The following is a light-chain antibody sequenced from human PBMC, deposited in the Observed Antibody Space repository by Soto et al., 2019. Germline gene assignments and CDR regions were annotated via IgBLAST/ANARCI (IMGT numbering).Light chain of an antibody. V-gene: IGKV1-9*01. Sequence: IQLTQSPSSLSASIGDRVTITFRASQGISSYLAWYQQKPGKAPELLIDAASTLQSGVPSRFSGSGSGTDFTLTISSLQPEDFATYYCQQLKRYPLSFGGGTKVEIK. CDR1: QGISSY. CDR3: QQLKRYPLS. CDR2: AAS. J-gene: IGKJ4*01.